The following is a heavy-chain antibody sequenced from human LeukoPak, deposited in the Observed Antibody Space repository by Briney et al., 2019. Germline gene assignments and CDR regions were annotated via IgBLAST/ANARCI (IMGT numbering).Heavy chain of an antibody. J-gene: IGHJ6*02. D-gene: IGHD1-14*01. CDR3: ARVPILPAEEPPTAGMDV. Sequence: ASVKVSCKASGYTFTGYYMHWLRQAPGQGLEWMGWINPNSGGTNYAQKFQGRVTMTRDTSISTAYMELSRLRSDDTAVYYCARVPILPAEEPPTAGMDVWGQGTTVTVSS. CDR2: INPNSGGT. CDR1: GYTFTGYY. V-gene: IGHV1-2*02.